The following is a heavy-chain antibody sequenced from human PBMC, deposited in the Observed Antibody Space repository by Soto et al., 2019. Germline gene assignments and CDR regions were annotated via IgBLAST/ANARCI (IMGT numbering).Heavy chain of an antibody. CDR3: ARGSAPITIFGVVMNYYYYYMDV. J-gene: IGHJ6*03. CDR1: GYTFTSYD. CDR2: MNPNSGNT. Sequence: QVQLVQSGAEVKKPGASVKVSCKASGYTFTSYDINWVRQATGQGLEWMGWMNPNSGNTGYAQKFQGRVTMTRNTSRSTAYMELSSLSSEDTAVYYCARGSAPITIFGVVMNYYYYYMDVWGKGTTVTVSS. D-gene: IGHD3-3*01. V-gene: IGHV1-8*01.